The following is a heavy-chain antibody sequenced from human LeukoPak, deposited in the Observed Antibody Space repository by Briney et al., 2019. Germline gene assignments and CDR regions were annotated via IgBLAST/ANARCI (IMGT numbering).Heavy chain of an antibody. CDR3: ARDYNSGWGAFDY. D-gene: IGHD6-19*01. CDR1: GGSMSSSTYY. Sequence: SETLSLTCTVSFVSGGSMSSSTYYWGWIRQPPGKGLEWIGTFYYTGSTYYNPSLKTRVTISVDTSKNHFSLRLSSVTAADTAVYYCARDYNSGWGAFDYWGQGTLVTVYS. CDR2: FYYTGST. J-gene: IGHJ4*02. V-gene: IGHV4-39*07.